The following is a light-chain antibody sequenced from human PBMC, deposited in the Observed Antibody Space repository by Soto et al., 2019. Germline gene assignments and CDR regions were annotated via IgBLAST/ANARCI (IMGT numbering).Light chain of an antibody. CDR2: EVT. Sequence: QSAPGQPASMSGSPGQTITISCTGNNTYVGGYNAVYWYQHHPGKSPKLIIYEVTHRTSGVSDRFSASRSGNTASLTISGLQAEDEADYYCNSFRVSHLYVFGTGTKFTVL. J-gene: IGLJ1*01. CDR1: NTYVGGYNA. CDR3: NSFRVSHLYV. V-gene: IGLV2-14*01.